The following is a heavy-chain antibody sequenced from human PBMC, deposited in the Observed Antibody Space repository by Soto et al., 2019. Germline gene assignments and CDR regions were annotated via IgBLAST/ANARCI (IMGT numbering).Heavy chain of an antibody. CDR1: GYSFTSYW. CDR2: IDPSDSYT. D-gene: IGHD6-19*01. Sequence: GESLKISCKGSGYSFTSYWISWVRQMPGKGLEWMGRIDPSDSYTNYSPSFQGHVTISADKSISTAYLQWSSLKASDTAMYYCARHRLSGWYYYGMDVWGQGTTVTVSS. CDR3: ARHRLSGWYYYGMDV. J-gene: IGHJ6*02. V-gene: IGHV5-10-1*01.